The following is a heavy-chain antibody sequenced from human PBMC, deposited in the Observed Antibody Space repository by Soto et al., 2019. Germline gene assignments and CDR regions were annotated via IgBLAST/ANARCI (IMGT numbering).Heavy chain of an antibody. CDR1: GGSISSGGYY. J-gene: IGHJ4*02. V-gene: IGHV4-31*03. CDR2: IYYSGST. Sequence: QVQLQESGPGLVKPSQTLSLTCTVSGGSISSGGYYWSWIRQHPGKGLEWIGYIYYSGSTFYNPSLKSRVTISVDTSKTQFSLKLSSVTAADTAVYSCARSSQSTVTTFAYWGQGTLVTVSS. CDR3: ARSSQSTVTTFAY. D-gene: IGHD4-17*01.